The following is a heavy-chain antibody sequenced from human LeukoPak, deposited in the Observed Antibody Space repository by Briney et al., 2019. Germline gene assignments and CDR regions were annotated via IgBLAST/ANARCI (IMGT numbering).Heavy chain of an antibody. CDR2: FYPEDGEK. J-gene: IGHJ4*02. D-gene: IGHD7-27*01. V-gene: IGHV1-24*01. CDR3: ATLAGDPNFDY. Sequence: ASVKVSCKVSGYTLTELSMHWVRQAPGKGLEWMGGFYPEDGEKIYAQKFEGRVTMTEDSSTDTAYMELSSLRSEDTAVYYCATLAGDPNFDYWGQGTLVTVSS. CDR1: GYTLTELS.